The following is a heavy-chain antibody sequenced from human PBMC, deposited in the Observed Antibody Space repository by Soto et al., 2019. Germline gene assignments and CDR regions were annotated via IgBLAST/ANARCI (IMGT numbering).Heavy chain of an antibody. CDR3: ARGRYSGGIFDY. CDR2: IIPIFGTA. CDR1: GGTFSSYA. J-gene: IGHJ4*02. D-gene: IGHD1-26*01. Sequence: QVQLVQSGAAVKKTGSSVKVSCKASGGTFSSYAISWVRQAPGQGLEWMGGIIPIFGTANYAQKFQGRVTITADESTRTAYMELSSLRSEDTAVYYCARGRYSGGIFDYWGQGPLVTVSS. V-gene: IGHV1-69*01.